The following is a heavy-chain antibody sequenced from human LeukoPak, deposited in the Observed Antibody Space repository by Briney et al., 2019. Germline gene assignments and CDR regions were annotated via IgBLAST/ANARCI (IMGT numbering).Heavy chain of an antibody. J-gene: IGHJ4*02. CDR3: ARDFRYCNGTNFLDDY. Sequence: PGGSLRLSCAASGFTFIIYWMHWVHQAPGKGLVWVSCINSDGSSTRYADSVKGRFTISRDNAKNTLYLQMNSLRAEDTAVYYCARDFRYCNGTNFLDDYWGQGTLVTVSS. V-gene: IGHV3-74*01. CDR1: GFTFIIYW. D-gene: IGHD2/OR15-2a*01. CDR2: INSDGSST.